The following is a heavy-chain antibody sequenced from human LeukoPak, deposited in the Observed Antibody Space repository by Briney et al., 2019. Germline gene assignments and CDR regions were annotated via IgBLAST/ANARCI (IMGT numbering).Heavy chain of an antibody. J-gene: IGHJ5*02. CDR1: GYSISSGYY. CDR2: IYHSGST. Sequence: SETLSLTCTVSGYSISSGYYWGWIRQPPGKGLEWIGSIYHSGSTYYNPSLKSRVTISVDTSKNQFSLKLSSVTAADTAVYYCARVGSVVVAATDNWFDPWGQGTLVTVSS. V-gene: IGHV4-38-2*02. D-gene: IGHD2-15*01. CDR3: ARVGSVVVAATDNWFDP.